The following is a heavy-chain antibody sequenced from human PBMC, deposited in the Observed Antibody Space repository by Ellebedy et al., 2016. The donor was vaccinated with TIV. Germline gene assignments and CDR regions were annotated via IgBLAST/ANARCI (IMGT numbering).Heavy chain of an antibody. V-gene: IGHV3-23*01. CDR2: ISGPGDST. Sequence: GESLKISXPASGFPFRSYAMSWVRQAPGKGLEWVSVISGPGDSTYYADSVKGRFTISRDNSKNTLYLQMNSLRVEDTAVYYCAKGWESDYWGQGTLVTVSS. J-gene: IGHJ4*02. CDR1: GFPFRSYA. CDR3: AKGWESDY. D-gene: IGHD1-26*01.